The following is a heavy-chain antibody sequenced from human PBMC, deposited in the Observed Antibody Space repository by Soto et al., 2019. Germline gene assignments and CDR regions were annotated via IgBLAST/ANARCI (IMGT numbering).Heavy chain of an antibody. CDR1: EGTFNSYV. D-gene: IGHD2-2*01. V-gene: IGHV1-69*06. CDR2: IIPLFGTT. J-gene: IGHJ6*02. CDR3: ARGDTIFASSERYYHYGLDV. Sequence: QVKLVQSRAEVKKPGSSVRVSCKASEGTFNSYVVSWVRQAPGQGLQWMGGIIPLFGTTNYAHQLEGRVTITAETSTTTAYMELSGLRPGDTAVYYCARGDTIFASSERYYHYGLDVWGQGTTVIVSS.